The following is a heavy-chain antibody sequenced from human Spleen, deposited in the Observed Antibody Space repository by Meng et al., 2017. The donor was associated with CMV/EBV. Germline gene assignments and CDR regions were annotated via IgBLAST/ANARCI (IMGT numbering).Heavy chain of an antibody. CDR2: LSGSGGST. CDR1: GFTFTSYA. J-gene: IGHJ4*02. CDR3: AKSIKFLEPRGYFDY. D-gene: IGHD3-16*01. Sequence: GGSLRLSCAASGFTFTSYAMSWVRQAPGKGLEWVSALSGSGGSTYYADSVKGRFTISRDNPKNTLYLQMNSLRAEDTAVYYCAKSIKFLEPRGYFDYWGQGTLVTVSS. V-gene: IGHV3-23*01.